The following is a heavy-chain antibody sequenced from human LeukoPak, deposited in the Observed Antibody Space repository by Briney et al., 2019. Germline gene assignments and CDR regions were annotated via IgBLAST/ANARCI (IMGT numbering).Heavy chain of an antibody. V-gene: IGHV3-21*01. CDR2: ISSSSSYI. Sequence: GGSLRLSCAASGFTFSSYSMNWVRQAPGKGLEWVSSISSSSSYIYYADSVKGRFTISRDNAKNSLYLQMNSLRAEDTAVYYCAREGSIVARTDYWGQGALVIVSS. CDR1: GFTFSSYS. D-gene: IGHD2-15*01. J-gene: IGHJ4*02. CDR3: AREGSIVARTDY.